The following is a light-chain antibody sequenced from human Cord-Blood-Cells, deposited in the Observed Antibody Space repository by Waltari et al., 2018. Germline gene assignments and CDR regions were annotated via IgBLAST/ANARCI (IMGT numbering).Light chain of an antibody. Sequence: QSALTQPASMSGSPGPSITISCTGTSSDVGGYNYVPWYQQHPGKAPKLMIYDVSNRPSGVSNRFSGSKSGNTASLTISGLQAEDEADYYCSSYTSSSTLYVFGTGTKVTVL. V-gene: IGLV2-14*01. CDR1: SSDVGGYNY. CDR3: SSYTSSSTLYV. CDR2: DVS. J-gene: IGLJ1*01.